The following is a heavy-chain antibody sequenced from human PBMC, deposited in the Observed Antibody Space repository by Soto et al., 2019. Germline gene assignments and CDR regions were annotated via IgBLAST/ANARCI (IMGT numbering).Heavy chain of an antibody. CDR3: AKAVGSYGNFDY. J-gene: IGHJ4*02. D-gene: IGHD5-18*01. V-gene: IGHV3-9*01. CDR2: ISWNSGSI. CDR1: GFTFDDYA. Sequence: EVQLVESGGGLVQPGRSLRLSCAASGFTFDDYAMHWVRQAPGKGLEWVSGISWNSGSIGYADSVKGRFTISGDNAKNSLYLQMNSLRAEDTALYYCAKAVGSYGNFDYWGQGTLVTVSS.